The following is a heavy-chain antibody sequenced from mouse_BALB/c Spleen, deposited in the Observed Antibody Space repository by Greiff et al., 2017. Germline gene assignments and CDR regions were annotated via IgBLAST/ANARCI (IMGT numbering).Heavy chain of an antibody. Sequence: VQLKESGPGLVKPSQSLSLTCSVTGYSITSGYYWNWIRQFPGNKLEWMGYISYDGSNNYNPSLKNRISITRDTSKNQFFLKLNSVTTEDTATYYCARGGYRYDEAWFAYWGQGTLVTGSA. J-gene: IGHJ3*01. D-gene: IGHD2-14*01. CDR2: ISYDGSN. V-gene: IGHV3-6*02. CDR1: GYSITSGYY. CDR3: ARGGYRYDEAWFAY.